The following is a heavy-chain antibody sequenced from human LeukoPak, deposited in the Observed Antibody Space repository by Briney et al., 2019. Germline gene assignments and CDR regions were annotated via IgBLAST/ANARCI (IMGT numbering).Heavy chain of an antibody. J-gene: IGHJ4*02. V-gene: IGHV3-7*01. CDR1: GFTFTTYW. CDR2: IKQDGNEK. D-gene: IGHD3-10*01. Sequence: GGSLRLSCAASGFTFTTYWMSWVRQAPGKGLEWVANIKQDGNEKYYVDSVKGRFTISRDNAKNSLYLQMNSLRAEDTAVYYCARDSLYYFNYWGQGTLVTVSS. CDR3: ARDSLYYFNY.